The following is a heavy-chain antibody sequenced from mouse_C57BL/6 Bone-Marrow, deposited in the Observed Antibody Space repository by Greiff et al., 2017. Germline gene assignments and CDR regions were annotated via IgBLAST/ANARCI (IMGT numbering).Heavy chain of an antibody. Sequence: VQLQQSGAELVRPGTSVKVSCKASGYTFTSYGISWVKQRTGQGLEWIGEIYPRSGNTYYNEKFKGKATLTADKSSSTAYMELRSLTSEDSAVYFCGYDGYFDVWGTGTTVTVAS. J-gene: IGHJ1*03. CDR1: GYTFTSYG. V-gene: IGHV1-81*01. CDR3: GYDGYFDV. CDR2: IYPRSGNT. D-gene: IGHD2-3*01.